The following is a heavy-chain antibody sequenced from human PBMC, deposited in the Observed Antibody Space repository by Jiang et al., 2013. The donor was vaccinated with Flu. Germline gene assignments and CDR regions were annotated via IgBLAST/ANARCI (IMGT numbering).Heavy chain of an antibody. D-gene: IGHD6-13*01. CDR2: ISIYNGNT. CDR3: ARDRMRYSSTFAGDY. CDR1: GYTFISYG. V-gene: IGHV1-18*01. J-gene: IGHJ4*02. Sequence: SGAEVKKPGASVKVSCKASGYTFISYGINWVRQAPGQGLEWMGWISIYNGNTNYAQKLQGRVTMTTDTSTSTAYMELRSLRSDDTAVYYCARDRMRYSSTFAGDYWGQGTVVTVSS.